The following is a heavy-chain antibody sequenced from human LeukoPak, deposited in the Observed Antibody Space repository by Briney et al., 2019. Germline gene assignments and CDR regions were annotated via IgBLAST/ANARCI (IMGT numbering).Heavy chain of an antibody. Sequence: SVTLSLTCTVSGGSMSPYFWSWIRQPAGKGLEWIGRIYPSGNTNYNPSLKSRVTMSVDTSKNQFSLMLSSVTAADAAVYYCARVWDTNFDYWGQGTLVTVSS. D-gene: IGHD1-26*01. CDR2: IYPSGNT. J-gene: IGHJ4*02. CDR1: GGSMSPYF. V-gene: IGHV4-4*07. CDR3: ARVWDTNFDY.